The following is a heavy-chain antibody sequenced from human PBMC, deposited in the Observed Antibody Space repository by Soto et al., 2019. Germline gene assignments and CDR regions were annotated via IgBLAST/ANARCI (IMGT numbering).Heavy chain of an antibody. CDR2: ISSSGATT. CDR3: VKGGITLVRGVFGISVYGMDV. J-gene: IGHJ6*02. Sequence: PGGSLRLSCAASGFTFSSYAMSWVRQTPGKGLEWVSSISSSGATTYYAEDSVKGRFSISRDNSKNTLYLQMNSLRAEDTAVYYCVKGGITLVRGVFGISVYGMDVWGPGTTVTVSS. D-gene: IGHD3-10*01. V-gene: IGHV3-23*01. CDR1: GFTFSSYA.